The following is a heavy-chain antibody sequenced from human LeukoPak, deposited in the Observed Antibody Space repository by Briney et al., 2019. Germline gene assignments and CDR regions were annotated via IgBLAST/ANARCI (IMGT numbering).Heavy chain of an antibody. J-gene: IGHJ4*02. V-gene: IGHV3-53*05. CDR3: ARVPGRDTAMEIDY. Sequence: GGSLRLSCAASGFTFSSNYMSWVRQAPGKGLERGSVIYSGGSTYYADSVQGRFTISRDNSKNTLYLQMNSLRAEDTAVYYCARVPGRDTAMEIDYWGQGTLVTVSS. CDR1: GFTFSSNY. CDR2: IYSGGST. D-gene: IGHD5-18*01.